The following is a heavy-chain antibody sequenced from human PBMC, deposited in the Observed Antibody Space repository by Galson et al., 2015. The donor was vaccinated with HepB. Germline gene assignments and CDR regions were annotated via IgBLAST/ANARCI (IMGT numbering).Heavy chain of an antibody. J-gene: IGHJ6*03. CDR3: ATRGEWLVRKDFHYYHYMDV. Sequence: SVKVSCKVSGYTLSDLSIHWVRQAPGQGLEWMGNFDPKDGETIYAQKFQGRVTMTEDRSTDTAYMELSSLTSQDTAIYYCATRGEWLVRKDFHYYHYMDVWGKGTSVTVSS. V-gene: IGHV1-24*01. CDR1: GYTLSDLS. D-gene: IGHD6-19*01. CDR2: FDPKDGET.